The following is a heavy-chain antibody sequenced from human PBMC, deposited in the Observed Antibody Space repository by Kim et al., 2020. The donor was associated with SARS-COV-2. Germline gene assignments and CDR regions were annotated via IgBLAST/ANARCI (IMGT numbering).Heavy chain of an antibody. V-gene: IGHV5-51*01. CDR2: IYPGDSDT. CDR3: SRLNLGYWSGGSCYSAFDI. D-gene: IGHD2-15*01. CDR1: GYSFTSYW. J-gene: IGHJ3*02. Sequence: GESLKISCKGSGYSFTSYWIGWVRQMPGKGLEWMGIIYPGDSDTRYSPSFQGQVTISADKSISTAYLPWSSLKASDTAMYYCSRLNLGYWSGGSCYSAFDIWGQGTMVTVSS.